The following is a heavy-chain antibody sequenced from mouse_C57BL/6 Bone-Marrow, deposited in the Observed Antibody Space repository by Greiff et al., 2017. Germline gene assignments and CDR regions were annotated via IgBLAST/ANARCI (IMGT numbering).Heavy chain of an antibody. CDR3: ARHDGRSVATGFAY. CDR1: GYTFTDYY. Sequence: QVQLQQSGAELVRPGASVKLSCKASGYTFTDYYINWVKQRPGQGLEWIARIYPGSGNTYYNEKFKGKATLTAEKSSSPAYMQRSSLTSEDSAVYFCARHDGRSVATGFAYWGQGTLVTVSA. CDR2: IYPGSGNT. D-gene: IGHD1-1*01. V-gene: IGHV1-76*01. J-gene: IGHJ3*01.